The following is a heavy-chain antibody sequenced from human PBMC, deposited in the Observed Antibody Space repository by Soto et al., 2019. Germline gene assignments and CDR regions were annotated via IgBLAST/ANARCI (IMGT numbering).Heavy chain of an antibody. J-gene: IGHJ6*03. CDR1: AYSFTSYW. CDR2: IYPGDSDT. V-gene: IGHV5-51*01. Sequence: GESLKISCKGSAYSFTSYWIGWVRQMPGKGLEWMGIIYPGDSDTRYSPSFQGQVTISADKSISTAYLQWSSLKASDTAMYYCARHKGSVVPAAMSHYYMDVWGKGTTVTVSS. CDR3: ARHKGSVVPAAMSHYYMDV. D-gene: IGHD2-2*01.